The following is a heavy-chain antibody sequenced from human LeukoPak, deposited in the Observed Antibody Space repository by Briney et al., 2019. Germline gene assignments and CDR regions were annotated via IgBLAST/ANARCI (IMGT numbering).Heavy chain of an antibody. J-gene: IGHJ4*02. Sequence: PSETLSLTCTVSGGSISSYYWSLIRQPPGKGLEWIGYIYYSGSTNYNPSLKSRVTISVDTSKNQFSLKLSSVTAADTAVYYCARDQGPYRAHSGFDYWGQGTLVTVSS. V-gene: IGHV4-59*01. CDR3: ARDQGPYRAHSGFDY. CDR2: IYYSGST. CDR1: GGSISSYY. D-gene: IGHD3-16*02.